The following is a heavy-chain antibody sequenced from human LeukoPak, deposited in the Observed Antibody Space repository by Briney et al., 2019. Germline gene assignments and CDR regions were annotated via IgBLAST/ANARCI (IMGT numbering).Heavy chain of an antibody. CDR3: ARAEVGSSWDYFDY. J-gene: IGHJ4*02. CDR1: GYTFTSQG. V-gene: IGHV1-18*01. D-gene: IGHD6-13*01. CDR2: ISAYNGNT. Sequence: ASVKVSCKASGYTFTSQGISWVRQASGQGLEWMGWISAYNGNTNYAQKVQGRVTMTTDTSTSTAYMELRSLRSDDTAVYYCARAEVGSSWDYFDYWGQGTLVTVSS.